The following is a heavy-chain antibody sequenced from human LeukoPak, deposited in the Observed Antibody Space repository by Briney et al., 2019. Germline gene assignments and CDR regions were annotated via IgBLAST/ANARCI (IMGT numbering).Heavy chain of an antibody. D-gene: IGHD3-3*01. V-gene: IGHV1-69*13. CDR2: IIPIFGTA. CDR3: ARAVLGDFWSGYSRAAFDI. CDR1: GGTFSSHA. J-gene: IGHJ3*02. Sequence: SVKVSCKASGGTFSSHAISWVRQAPGQGLEWMGGIIPIFGTANYAQKFQGRVTITADESTSTAYMELSSLRSEDTAVYYCARAVLGDFWSGYSRAAFDIWGQGTMVTVSS.